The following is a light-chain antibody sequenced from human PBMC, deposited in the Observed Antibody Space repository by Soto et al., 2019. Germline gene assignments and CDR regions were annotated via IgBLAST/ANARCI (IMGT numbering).Light chain of an antibody. Sequence: QSALTQPASVSGSPGQSITISCTGTSSDVGTYNYVSWYQQHPGKAPKLMIYEVSNRPSGVSDRFSGSKSGNTASLTISGLQAEDAADYYCISYTTTSTLYAFGTGTKVTVL. CDR2: EVS. J-gene: IGLJ1*01. V-gene: IGLV2-14*01. CDR3: ISYTTTSTLYA. CDR1: SSDVGTYNY.